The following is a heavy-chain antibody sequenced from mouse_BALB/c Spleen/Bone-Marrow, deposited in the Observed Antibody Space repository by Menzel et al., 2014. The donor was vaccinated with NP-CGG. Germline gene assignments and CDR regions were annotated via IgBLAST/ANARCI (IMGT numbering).Heavy chain of an antibody. CDR3: VRQDYDYPMDY. V-gene: IGHV10-1*01. Sequence: EVKPQESGGGLVQPKGSLKLSCAASGFTFNIYAMNWVRQAPRKGLEWVARISSKSTNYTTCYADSVKDRFTISGDDSQSMLYLQMNSLKTEDTAIYYCVRQDYDYPMDYWGQGTSVTVSS. CDR2: ISSKSTNYTT. J-gene: IGHJ4*01. D-gene: IGHD2-4*01. CDR1: GFTFNIYA.